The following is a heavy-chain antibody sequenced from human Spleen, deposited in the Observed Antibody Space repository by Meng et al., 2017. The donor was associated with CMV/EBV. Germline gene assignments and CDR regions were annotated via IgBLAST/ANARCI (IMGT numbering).Heavy chain of an antibody. Sequence: GESLKISCAASGFTFSSYAMHWVRQAPGKGLEWVAVISYDGVNKYYADSVKGRVTISRDNSKNTLYVQMNSLRPEDTAIYYCASSVNGPTIPVYYYYAMDVWGQGTTVTVSS. CDR3: ASSVNGPTIPVYYYYAMDV. CDR1: GFTFSSYA. V-gene: IGHV3-30-3*01. CDR2: ISYDGVNK. D-gene: IGHD5/OR15-5a*01. J-gene: IGHJ6*02.